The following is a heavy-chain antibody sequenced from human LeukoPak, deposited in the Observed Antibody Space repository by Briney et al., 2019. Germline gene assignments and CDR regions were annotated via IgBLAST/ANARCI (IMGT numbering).Heavy chain of an antibody. CDR3: ARDKRRFYGMDV. CDR1: GGPISSYY. Sequence: PSQTLSLTCTASGGPISSYYWSWIRQPPGKGLERLGYIYYNGSTNYNPSLKSRVTISVDMSKTQFSLKLSSVTAADTAVYYCARDKRRFYGMDVWGQGTTVTVSS. CDR2: IYYNGST. V-gene: IGHV4-59*01. J-gene: IGHJ6*02.